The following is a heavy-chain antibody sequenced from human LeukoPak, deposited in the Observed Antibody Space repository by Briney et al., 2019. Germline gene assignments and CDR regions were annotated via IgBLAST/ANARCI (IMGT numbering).Heavy chain of an antibody. V-gene: IGHV4-34*01. Sequence: SSETLSLTCAVYGGSFSGYYWSWIRQPPGKGLEWIGEINHSGSTNYNPSLKSRVTISVDTSKNQFSLKLSSVTAADTAVYYCARGFGEHAFDIWGQGTMVTVSS. CDR1: GGSFSGYY. D-gene: IGHD3-10*01. CDR2: INHSGST. J-gene: IGHJ3*02. CDR3: ARGFGEHAFDI.